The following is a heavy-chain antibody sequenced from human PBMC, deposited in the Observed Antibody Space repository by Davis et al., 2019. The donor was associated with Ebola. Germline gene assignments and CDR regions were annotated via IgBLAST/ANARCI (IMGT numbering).Heavy chain of an antibody. CDR1: GGSIISSNW. V-gene: IGHV4-4*02. CDR3: ARLTLILGDPSPLYFDS. CDR2: IYHSGSN. D-gene: IGHD3-10*01. J-gene: IGHJ4*02. Sequence: MPSETLSLTFPAPGGSIISSNWSSCVRQPPGKGLEWLGEIYHSGSNNYNTSLKSRVTISVDKSKNQFPLNLSSVTAADTAVYYCARLTLILGDPSPLYFDSWGQGTLVTVSS.